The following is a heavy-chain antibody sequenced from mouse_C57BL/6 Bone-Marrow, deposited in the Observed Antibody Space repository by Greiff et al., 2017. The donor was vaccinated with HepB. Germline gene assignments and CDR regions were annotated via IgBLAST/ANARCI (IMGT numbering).Heavy chain of an antibody. CDR1: GFSLTSYG. V-gene: IGHV2-9*01. CDR3: ARQANWAYYAMDY. J-gene: IGHJ4*01. D-gene: IGHD4-1*01. Sequence: VMLVESGPGLVAPSQSLSITCTVSGFSLTSYGVDWVRQPPGKGLEWLGVIWGGGSTNYNSALMSRLSISKDNSKSQVFLKMNSLQTDDTAMYYCARQANWAYYAMDYWGQGTSVTVSS. CDR2: IWGGGST.